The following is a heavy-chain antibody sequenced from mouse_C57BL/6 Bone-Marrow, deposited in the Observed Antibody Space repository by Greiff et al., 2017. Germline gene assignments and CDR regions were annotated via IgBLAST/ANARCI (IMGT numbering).Heavy chain of an antibody. D-gene: IGHD2-5*01. CDR1: GFSLTSYG. V-gene: IGHV2-5*01. CDR2: IWRGGST. CDR3: AKLYSNYFYWYFDV. Sequence: VQLVESGPGLVQPSQSLSITCTVSGFSLTSYGVHWVRQSPGKGLEWLGVIWRGGSTDYNAAFMSRLSITKDKSKSQVFFKMNSLQSDDTAIYYCAKLYSNYFYWYFDVWGTGTTVTVSS. J-gene: IGHJ1*03.